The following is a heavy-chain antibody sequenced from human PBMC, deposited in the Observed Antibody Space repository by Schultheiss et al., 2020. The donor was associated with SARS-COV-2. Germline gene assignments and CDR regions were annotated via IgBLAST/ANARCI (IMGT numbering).Heavy chain of an antibody. Sequence: GESLKISCAASGFTFSSYGMHWVRQAPGKGLEWVAVISYDGSNKYYADSVKGRFTISRDNSKNTLYLQMNSLRAEDTAVYYCARDGNGEIDYWGQGTLVTVSS. D-gene: IGHD1-1*01. CDR1: GFTFSSYG. CDR2: ISYDGSNK. J-gene: IGHJ4*02. V-gene: IGHV3-30*03. CDR3: ARDGNGEIDY.